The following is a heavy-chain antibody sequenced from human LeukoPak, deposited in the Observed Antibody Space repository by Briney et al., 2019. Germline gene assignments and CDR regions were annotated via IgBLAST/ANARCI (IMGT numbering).Heavy chain of an antibody. CDR2: IVVGSGNT. CDR3: ARGMVATIRVDYYYYYMDV. D-gene: IGHD5-12*01. Sequence: SVKVSCKASGFTFTSSAMQWVRQARGQRLEWIGWIVVGSGNTNYAQKFQERVTITRDMSTSTAYMELSSLRSEDTAVYYCARGMVATIRVDYYYYYMDVWGKGTTVTVSS. J-gene: IGHJ6*03. V-gene: IGHV1-58*02. CDR1: GFTFTSSA.